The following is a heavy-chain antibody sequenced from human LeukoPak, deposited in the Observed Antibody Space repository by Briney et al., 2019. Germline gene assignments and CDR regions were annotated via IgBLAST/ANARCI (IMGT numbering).Heavy chain of an antibody. CDR1: GYTFTSYG. D-gene: IGHD3-9*01. CDR2: ISTYNGNT. J-gene: IGHJ4*02. Sequence: ASVKVSCKASGYTFTSYGISWVRQAPGQGLEWMGWISTYNGNTNYAQKFQGRVTMTTDTSTSIVYMELRSLRSDDTAVYYCARGGYDILTAYYKWGQGTLVTVSS. V-gene: IGHV1-18*01. CDR3: ARGGYDILTAYYK.